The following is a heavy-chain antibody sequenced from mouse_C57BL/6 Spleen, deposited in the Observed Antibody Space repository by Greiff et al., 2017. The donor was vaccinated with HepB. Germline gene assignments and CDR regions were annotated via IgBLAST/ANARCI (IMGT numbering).Heavy chain of an antibody. J-gene: IGHJ2*01. CDR2: INPSTGGT. CDR3: ARPNYYGSSYYFDY. Sequence: VQLQQSGPELVKPGASVKISCKASGYSFTGYYMNWVKQSPEKSLEWIGEINPSTGGTTYNQKFKAKATLTVVKSSSTAYMQLKSLTSEDSAVYYCARPNYYGSSYYFDYWGQGTTLTVSS. V-gene: IGHV1-42*01. D-gene: IGHD1-1*01. CDR1: GYSFTGYY.